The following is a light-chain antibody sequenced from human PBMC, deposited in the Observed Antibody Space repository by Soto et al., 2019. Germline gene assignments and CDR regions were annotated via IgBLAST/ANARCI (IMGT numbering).Light chain of an antibody. Sequence: DIQMTQSPSSLSASVGDRVTITCRASQGISIYLAWYQQKPGKVPKFLIYGASTLQPGVPSRFSGSGSGTDFTLTITSLQAEDVATYYCQTYYSGLFTFGPGTKVD. CDR2: GAS. V-gene: IGKV1-27*01. CDR1: QGISIY. CDR3: QTYYSGLFT. J-gene: IGKJ3*01.